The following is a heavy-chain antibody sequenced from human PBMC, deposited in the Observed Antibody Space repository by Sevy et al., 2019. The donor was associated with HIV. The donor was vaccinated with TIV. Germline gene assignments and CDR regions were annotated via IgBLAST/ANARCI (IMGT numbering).Heavy chain of an antibody. J-gene: IGHJ5*02. D-gene: IGHD2-2*01. V-gene: IGHV1-69*06. CDR1: GGTFSSYA. CDR3: ARDQLYPGWFDP. CDR2: IIPIFGTA. Sequence: AYVKVSCKASGGTFSSYAISWVRQAPGQGLEWMGGIIPIFGTANYAQKFQGRVTITADKSTSTAYMELGSLRSEDTAVYYCARDQLYPGWFDPWGQGTLVTVSS.